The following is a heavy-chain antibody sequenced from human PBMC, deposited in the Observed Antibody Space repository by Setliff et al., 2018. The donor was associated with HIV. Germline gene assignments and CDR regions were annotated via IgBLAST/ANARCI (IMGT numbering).Heavy chain of an antibody. V-gene: IGHV1-18*01. J-gene: IGHJ4*02. CDR3: ARVQHAVVYSFEWFLMDF. D-gene: IGHD3-3*01. CDR1: GYTISTSG. CDR2: ISINNGNS. Sequence: ASVKVSCKASGYTISTSGISWVRQAPGQGLEWMGWISINNGNSNYGQQFQGRVTMTTDTSTNTAYTGLRSLRSDDKAVYYCARVQHAVVYSFEWFLMDFWGQGTLVTVSS.